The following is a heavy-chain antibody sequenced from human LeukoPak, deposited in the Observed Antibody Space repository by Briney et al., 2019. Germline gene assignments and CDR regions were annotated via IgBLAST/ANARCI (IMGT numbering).Heavy chain of an antibody. J-gene: IGHJ6*03. CDR3: ARDLRVRGAPHYMDV. D-gene: IGHD3-10*01. V-gene: IGHV3-21*01. CDR2: IGSSSSYI. CDR1: GFTFSSYS. Sequence: AGGSLRLSCAASGFTFSSYSMNWVRQAPGKGLEWVSSIGSSSSYIYYADSVKGRFTISRDNAKNSLYLQMNSLRAEDTAVYYCARDLRVRGAPHYMDVWGKGTTVTVSS.